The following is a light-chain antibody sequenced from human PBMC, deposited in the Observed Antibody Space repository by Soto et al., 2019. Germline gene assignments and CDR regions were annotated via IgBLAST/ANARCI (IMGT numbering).Light chain of an antibody. J-gene: IGKJ5*01. CDR2: GAS. Sequence: ELVLTQSPGTLSLSPGERATLSCRSSQSVSNNYLAWYQQKPGQAPRLLTYGASTRATGIPARFSGSGSGTEFTLTISSLQSEDFAVYYCQQYNGWPITFGQGTRLDIK. CDR1: QSVSNN. CDR3: QQYNGWPIT. V-gene: IGKV3-15*01.